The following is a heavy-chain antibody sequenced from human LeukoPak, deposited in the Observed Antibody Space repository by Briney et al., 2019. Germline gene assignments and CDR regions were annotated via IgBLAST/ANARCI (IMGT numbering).Heavy chain of an antibody. V-gene: IGHV3-48*03. D-gene: IGHD3-22*01. J-gene: IGHJ5*02. CDR2: ISRSGSTI. CDR1: GFTFSSYE. Sequence: GGSLRLSCAASGFTFSSYEMNWVRQAPGKGLEWVSYISRSGSTIYYADSVKGRFTISRDNAKNSLYLQMNSLRTEDTAVYYCARAKIVSFNWFDPWGQGTLVTVSS. CDR3: ARAKIVSFNWFDP.